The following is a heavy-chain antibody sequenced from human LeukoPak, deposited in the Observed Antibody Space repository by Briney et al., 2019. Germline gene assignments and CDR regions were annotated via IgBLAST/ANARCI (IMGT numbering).Heavy chain of an antibody. CDR3: ARERHSTASYFDP. V-gene: IGHV3-33*01. CDR1: GFTFSGYG. J-gene: IGHJ4*02. Sequence: GGSLRLSCAASGFTFSGYGMHWVRQAPGKGLEWVAIIRYDGSDKYYADSVKGRFTISRDNSKNTLYLQMNSLRAEATAVYYCARERHSTASYFDPGGQGPVVTVSS. CDR2: IRYDGSDK. D-gene: IGHD6-13*01.